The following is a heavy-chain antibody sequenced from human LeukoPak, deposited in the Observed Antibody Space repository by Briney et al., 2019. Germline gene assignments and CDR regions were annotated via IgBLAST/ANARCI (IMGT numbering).Heavy chain of an antibody. V-gene: IGHV5-51*03. CDR3: ASSTRLSPIWGDAFDI. J-gene: IGHJ3*02. Sequence: PGEPLKISCKGSGYSFTSYWIGWVRQMPGKGLEWMGIIYPGDSDTRYSPSFQGQVTISANKSISTAYLQWSSLKASDTAMYYCASSTRLSPIWGDAFDIWGQGTMVTVSS. CDR2: IYPGDSDT. CDR1: GYSFTSYW. D-gene: IGHD3-16*01.